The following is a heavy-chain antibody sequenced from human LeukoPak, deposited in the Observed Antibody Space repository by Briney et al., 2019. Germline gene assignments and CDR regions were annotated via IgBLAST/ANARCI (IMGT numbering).Heavy chain of an antibody. CDR3: ARDYDILTGYYYYYYGMDV. V-gene: IGHV1-18*01. J-gene: IGHJ6*02. CDR1: GYTFTSYG. D-gene: IGHD3-9*01. CDR2: ISAYNGNT. Sequence: ASVKVSCKASGYTFTSYGISWVRQAPGQGLEWMGWISAYNGNTNYAQKLQGRVTMTTDTSTSTAYMELRSLSSDDTAVYYCARDYDILTGYYYYYYGMDVWGQGTTVTVSS.